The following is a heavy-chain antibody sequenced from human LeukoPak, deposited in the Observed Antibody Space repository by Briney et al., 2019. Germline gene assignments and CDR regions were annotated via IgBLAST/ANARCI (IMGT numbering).Heavy chain of an antibody. CDR3: AKQLGYCSDGSCYFPY. J-gene: IGHJ4*02. Sequence: GGSLRLSCAASGFTFSSSAMSWVRQAPGQGLEWVSSISNNGGYTYYADSVQGRFTISRDNSKSTLCLQMNSLRAEDTAVYYCAKQLGYCSDGSCYFPYWGQGTLVTVSS. CDR2: ISNNGGYT. D-gene: IGHD2-15*01. CDR1: GFTFSSSA. V-gene: IGHV3-23*01.